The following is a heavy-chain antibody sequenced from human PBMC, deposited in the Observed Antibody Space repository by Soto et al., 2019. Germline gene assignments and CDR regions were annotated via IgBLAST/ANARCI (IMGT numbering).Heavy chain of an antibody. Sequence: PGGSLRLSCAASGFTFSSYAMHWVRQAPGKGLEWVAVISYDGSNKYYADSVKGRFTISRENSKNTLYLQMNSLRAEDTAVYYFSMESGCSSTSCEEYYYYGMDVWGQGTTVTVSS. CDR2: ISYDGSNK. J-gene: IGHJ6*02. V-gene: IGHV3-30-3*01. D-gene: IGHD2-2*01. CDR3: SMESGCSSTSCEEYYYYGMDV. CDR1: GFTFSSYA.